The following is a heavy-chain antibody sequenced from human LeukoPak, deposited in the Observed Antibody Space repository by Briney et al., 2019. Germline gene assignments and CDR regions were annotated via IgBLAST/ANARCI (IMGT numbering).Heavy chain of an antibody. CDR1: GFTFSSYA. J-gene: IGHJ4*02. CDR3: ARARAPRRYGDYSDY. Sequence: GGSLRLSCAASGFTFSSYAMSWVRQAPGKGLEWVSAISGSGGSTYYADSVKGRFTISRDNSKNTLYLQMNSLRAEDTAVYYCARARAPRRYGDYSDYWGQGTLVTVSS. CDR2: ISGSGGST. V-gene: IGHV3-23*01. D-gene: IGHD4-17*01.